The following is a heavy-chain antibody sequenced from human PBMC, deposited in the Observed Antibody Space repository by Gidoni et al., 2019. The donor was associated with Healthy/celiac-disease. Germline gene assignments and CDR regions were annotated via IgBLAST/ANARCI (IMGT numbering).Heavy chain of an antibody. J-gene: IGHJ6*02. D-gene: IGHD3-16*01. V-gene: IGHV4-31*03. Sequence: QVQLQESGPGLVKPSQTLSLTCTVPGGSIRSGGYYWSWIRQHPGKGLEWIGYIYYSGSTYYNPSLKSRVTISVDTSKNQFSLKLSSVTAADTAVYYCARDRFGGKLGLPYYYGMDVWGQGTTVTVSS. CDR2: IYYSGST. CDR1: GGSIRSGGYY. CDR3: ARDRFGGKLGLPYYYGMDV.